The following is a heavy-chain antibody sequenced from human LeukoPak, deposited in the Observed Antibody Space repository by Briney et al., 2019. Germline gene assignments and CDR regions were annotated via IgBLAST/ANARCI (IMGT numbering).Heavy chain of an antibody. V-gene: IGHV1-2*02. CDR1: GYTFTGNY. CDR3: VRDRHTVAVAATLDY. J-gene: IGHJ4*02. D-gene: IGHD6-19*01. Sequence: ASVKVSCKPSGYTFTGNYMHWVRQAPGQGLEWMGWINPNSGDTKYAQNFQGRVTMTRDTSITTTYMELSSLRSDDTAVYYCVRDRHTVAVAATLDYWGQGTLVIASS. CDR2: INPNSGDT.